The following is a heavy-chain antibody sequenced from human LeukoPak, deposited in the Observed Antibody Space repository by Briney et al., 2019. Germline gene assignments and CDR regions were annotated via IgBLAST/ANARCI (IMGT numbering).Heavy chain of an antibody. V-gene: IGHV3-23*01. D-gene: IGHD6-6*01. CDR3: AKAPLGPPFSSSSGGVDFDY. Sequence: PGGSLRLSCAASGFTFSSYAMSWVRQAPGKGLEWVSAISGSGGSTYYADSVKGRFTISRDNSKNTLYLQMNSLRAEDTAVYYCAKAPLGPPFSSSSGGVDFDYWGQGTLVTFSS. CDR2: ISGSGGST. J-gene: IGHJ4*02. CDR1: GFTFSSYA.